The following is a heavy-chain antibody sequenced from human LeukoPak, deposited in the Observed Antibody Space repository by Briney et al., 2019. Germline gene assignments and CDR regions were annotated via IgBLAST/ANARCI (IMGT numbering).Heavy chain of an antibody. CDR2: INPNSGDT. CDR3: ARAYYYGSGTNDF. V-gene: IGHV1-2*02. J-gene: IGHJ4*02. Sequence: ASVKVSCKASGGTFSSYAISWVRQAPGQGLEWMGWINPNSGDTNYAQKFQGRVTMTRDTSITTAYMELSRLRSDDTAVYYCARAYYYGSGTNDFWGLGTLVTVSS. CDR1: GGTFSSYA. D-gene: IGHD3-10*01.